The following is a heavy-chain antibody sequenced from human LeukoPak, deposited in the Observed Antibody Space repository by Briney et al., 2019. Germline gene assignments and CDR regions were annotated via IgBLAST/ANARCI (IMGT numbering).Heavy chain of an antibody. J-gene: IGHJ1*01. CDR3: AGSTNGYNLLHH. CDR2: IYSGGIT. CDR1: GFTVSGNY. V-gene: IGHV3-53*01. Sequence: GGSLGLSCAASGFTVSGNYMSWVRRAPGKGLEWVSVIYSGGITFYSDSVKGRFTISRDNSMNTLSLQMNSLRAEDTAVYYCAGSTNGYNLLHHWGQGTLVTVSS. D-gene: IGHD5-24*01.